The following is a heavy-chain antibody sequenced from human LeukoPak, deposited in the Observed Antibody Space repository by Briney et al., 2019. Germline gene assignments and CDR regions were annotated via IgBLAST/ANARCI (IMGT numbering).Heavy chain of an antibody. Sequence: PSETLSLTCTVSGGSISSSSYYWGWIRQPPGKGLEWIGSIFYSGTTHYNPSLKSRVTISVDTSKNQFSLKLGSVTAADTAVYYCARGVVVITTLIDYWGQGTLVTVSS. CDR2: IFYSGTT. V-gene: IGHV4-39*01. CDR3: ARGVVVITTLIDY. CDR1: GGSISSSSYY. D-gene: IGHD3-22*01. J-gene: IGHJ4*02.